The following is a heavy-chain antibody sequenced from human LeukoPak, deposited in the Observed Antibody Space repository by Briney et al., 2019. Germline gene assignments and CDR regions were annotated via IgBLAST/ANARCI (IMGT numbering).Heavy chain of an antibody. D-gene: IGHD4-17*01. Sequence: GGSLRLSCTASGFTFGDYAMSWFRQAPGKGLEWVGFIRSKAYGGTTEYAASVKGRFTISRDDSKSIAYLQMNSLKTEDTAVYYCTSGHEYGHYSYGMDVWGQGTTVTVSS. CDR1: GFTFGDYA. J-gene: IGHJ6*02. CDR2: IRSKAYGGTT. CDR3: TSGHEYGHYSYGMDV. V-gene: IGHV3-49*03.